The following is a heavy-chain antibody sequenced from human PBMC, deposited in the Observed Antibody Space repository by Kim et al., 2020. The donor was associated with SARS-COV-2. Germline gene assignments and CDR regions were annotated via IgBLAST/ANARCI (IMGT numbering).Heavy chain of an antibody. J-gene: IGHJ6*03. CDR1: GGSISSYY. D-gene: IGHD6-19*01. CDR3: AREVRLAVAGTFYYYMDV. CDR2: IYYSGST. Sequence: SETLSLTCTVSGGSISSYYWSWIRQPLGKGLEWIGYIYYSGSTNYNPSLKSRVTISVDTSKNQFSLKLSSVTAADTAVYYCAREVRLAVAGTFYYYMDVWGKGTTVTVSS. V-gene: IGHV4-59*01.